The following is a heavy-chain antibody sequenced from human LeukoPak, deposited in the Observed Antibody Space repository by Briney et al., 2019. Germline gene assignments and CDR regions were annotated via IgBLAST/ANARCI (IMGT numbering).Heavy chain of an antibody. CDR1: GFTVSSNY. CDR2: IYSGGST. V-gene: IGHV3-53*01. Sequence: GGSLRLSCAASGFTVSSNYMSWVRQAPGKGLEWVSVIYSGGSTYYADSVKGRFTISRDNSKNTLYLQMNSLRAEDTAVYYCAREKLEMATLYYYYGMDVWGQGTTVTVSS. D-gene: IGHD5-24*01. J-gene: IGHJ6*02. CDR3: AREKLEMATLYYYYGMDV.